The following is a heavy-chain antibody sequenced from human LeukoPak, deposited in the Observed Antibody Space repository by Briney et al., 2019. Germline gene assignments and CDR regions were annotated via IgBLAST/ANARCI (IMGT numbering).Heavy chain of an antibody. CDR3: AKDLNGWYIFDY. D-gene: IGHD6-19*01. CDR2: ISGSGDST. CDR1: GFTFNSYE. Sequence: GGSLRLSCAASGFTFNSYEMNWARQAPGKGLAWVSGISGSGDSTYYADSVKGRFTISRDNSKNTLYLQMNSLRAEDTAVYYCAKDLNGWYIFDYWGQGTLVTVSS. J-gene: IGHJ4*02. V-gene: IGHV3-23*01.